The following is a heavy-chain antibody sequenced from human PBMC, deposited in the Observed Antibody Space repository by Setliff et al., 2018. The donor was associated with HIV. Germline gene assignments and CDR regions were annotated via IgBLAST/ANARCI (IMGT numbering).Heavy chain of an antibody. J-gene: IGHJ4*02. CDR1: GYAFTDYS. CDR3: ARGVKGIATTGKYYFDY. Sequence: ASVKVSCKTSGYAFTDYSIHWVRQAPGQGLEWVGRINPDSRGTNYAQTFQGRVTMNRDTSVSTAYMELSRLKSDDTAVFYCARGVKGIATTGKYYFDYWGQGTLVTVSS. CDR2: INPDSRGT. D-gene: IGHD6-13*01. V-gene: IGHV1-2*06.